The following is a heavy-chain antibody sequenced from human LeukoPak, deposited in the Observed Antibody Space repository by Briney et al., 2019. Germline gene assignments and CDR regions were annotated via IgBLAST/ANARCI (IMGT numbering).Heavy chain of an antibody. Sequence: KTSETLSLTCTVSGGSITSNYWTWIRQPPGKGLEWIGYIYYSGITNYNPSLKSRVAISVDTPKNQISLKLSSVTAADTAVYFCAREGFTSGGLYWGQGTLVTVSS. D-gene: IGHD2-15*01. CDR2: IYYSGIT. CDR1: GGSITSNY. J-gene: IGHJ4*02. V-gene: IGHV4-59*01. CDR3: AREGFTSGGLY.